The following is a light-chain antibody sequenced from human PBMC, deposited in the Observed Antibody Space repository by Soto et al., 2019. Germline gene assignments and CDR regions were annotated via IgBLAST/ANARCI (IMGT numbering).Light chain of an antibody. CDR2: AAS. J-gene: IGKJ4*01. Sequence: DIQMTQSPSSLSASVGDRVTIICRASQGISNYLAWYQQIPGKVPKLLISAASTLQSGVPSRFSGSGSGTDITLTISSLQPEDVATYYCQKYTNVPAFGGGTKVEIK. V-gene: IGKV1-27*01. CDR3: QKYTNVPA. CDR1: QGISNY.